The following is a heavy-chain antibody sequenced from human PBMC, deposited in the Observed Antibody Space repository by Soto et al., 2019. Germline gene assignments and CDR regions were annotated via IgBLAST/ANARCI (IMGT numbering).Heavy chain of an antibody. CDR2: IIPIFGTA. CDR3: ARHVPAAGYYYGMDV. J-gene: IGHJ6*02. Sequence: QVKLVQSGAEVKKPGSSVKVSCKASGGTFSSDAISWVRQAPGQGLEWMGGIIPIFGTAKYAQKFQGRVTITADESTSTAYMELSSLRSEDRAVYYCARHVPAAGYYYGMDVWGQGTTVTVSS. D-gene: IGHD2-2*01. CDR1: GGTFSSDA. V-gene: IGHV1-69*12.